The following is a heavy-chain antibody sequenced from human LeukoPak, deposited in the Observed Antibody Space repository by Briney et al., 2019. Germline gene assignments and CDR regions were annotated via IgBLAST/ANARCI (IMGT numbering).Heavy chain of an antibody. D-gene: IGHD3-3*01. CDR1: GGSFSGYY. CDR3: ARDGVVDWSGNNWFDP. Sequence: PSETLSLTCAVYGGSFSGYYWSWIRQPPGKGLEWIGEINHSGSTNYNPSLKSRVTISVDTSKNQFSLKLSSVTAADTAVYYCARDGVVDWSGNNWFDPWGQGTLVTVSS. J-gene: IGHJ5*02. CDR2: INHSGST. V-gene: IGHV4-34*01.